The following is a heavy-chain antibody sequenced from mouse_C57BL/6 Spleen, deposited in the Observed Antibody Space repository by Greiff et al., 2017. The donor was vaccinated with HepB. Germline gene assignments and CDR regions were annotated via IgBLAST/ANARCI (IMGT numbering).Heavy chain of an antibody. CDR3: ASRTGTRYFDV. V-gene: IGHV1-61*01. Sequence: LQQPGAELVRPGSSVKLSCKASGYTFTSYWMDWVKQRPGQGLEWIGNIYPSDSETHYNQKFKDKATLTVDKSSSTAYMQLSSLTSEDSAVYYCASRTGTRYFDVWGTGTTVTVSS. J-gene: IGHJ1*03. CDR2: IYPSDSET. CDR1: GYTFTSYW. D-gene: IGHD4-1*01.